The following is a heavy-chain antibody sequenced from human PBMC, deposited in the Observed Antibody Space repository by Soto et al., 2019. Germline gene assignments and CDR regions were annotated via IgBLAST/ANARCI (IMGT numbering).Heavy chain of an antibody. Sequence: RASVKVSCKASGFTFTSSAMQWVRQARGQRLEWIGWIVVGSGNTNYAQKFQERVTITRDMSTSTAYMELSSLRSEDTAVYYCAATTEITLLWFGEPPDYWGQGTLVTVSS. D-gene: IGHD3-10*01. CDR2: IVVGSGNT. J-gene: IGHJ4*02. CDR3: AATTEITLLWFGEPPDY. CDR1: GFTFTSSA. V-gene: IGHV1-58*02.